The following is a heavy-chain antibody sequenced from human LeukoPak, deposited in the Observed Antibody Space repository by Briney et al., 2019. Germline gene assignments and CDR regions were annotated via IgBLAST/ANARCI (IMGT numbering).Heavy chain of an antibody. CDR2: ITSSGTYI. V-gene: IGHV3-21*04. Sequence: RGSLRLSCAASGFTLNNYNINWVRQAPGKALEWVSSITSSGTYIFYADSVKARFTISRDNSKNTLYLQTNSLRAEDTAVYYCAKSLESTNYYYHMDVWGKGTTVTISS. J-gene: IGHJ6*03. CDR3: AKSLESTNYYYHMDV. CDR1: GFTLNNYN. D-gene: IGHD2-2*01.